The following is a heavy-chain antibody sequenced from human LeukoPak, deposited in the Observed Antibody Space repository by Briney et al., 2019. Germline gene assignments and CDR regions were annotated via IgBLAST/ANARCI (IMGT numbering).Heavy chain of an antibody. CDR3: ARDGAGNYGWSEDFTNWFDS. J-gene: IGHJ5*01. D-gene: IGHD2-8*02. CDR2: ISDTGDKI. CDR1: GFTFSGFP. Sequence: PGGSLRLSCAASGFTFSGFPMHWVRQTPVEGLEWLAAISDTGDKIYYADSVKGRFTISRDNSENTLFLQMNSLRREDTAVYYCARDGAGNYGWSEDFTNWFDSWGQGTLLTVSS. V-gene: IGHV3-30*04.